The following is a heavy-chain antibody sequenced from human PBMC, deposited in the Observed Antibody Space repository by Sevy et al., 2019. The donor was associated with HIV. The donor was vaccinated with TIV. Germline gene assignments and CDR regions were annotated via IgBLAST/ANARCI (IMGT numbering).Heavy chain of an antibody. CDR2: IKQDGSDK. CDR3: ASPGTKGFDP. V-gene: IGHV3-7*03. CDR1: GFTFSSYW. Sequence: GGSLRLSCAASGFTFSSYWMSWVRQAPGKGLEWVASIKQDGSDKYYVDSWKGRFTSSRDNAKNALYLQMNSLRVEDTAGDYCASPGTKGFDPWGQGTLVTVSS. J-gene: IGHJ5*02. D-gene: IGHD2-8*01.